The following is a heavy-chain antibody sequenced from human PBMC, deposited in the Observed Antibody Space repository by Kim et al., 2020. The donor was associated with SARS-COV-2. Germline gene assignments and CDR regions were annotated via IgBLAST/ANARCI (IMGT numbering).Heavy chain of an antibody. CDR1: GFTFSSQW. Sequence: GGSLRLSCAASGFTFSSQWMHWVRQGPGKGLVWVSRIKSDGSTTNYADSVKGRFTISRDNAKNLLYLQMNSLRVEDTAVYYCVRGISGWAWGQGTLVTVS. CDR3: VRGISGWA. V-gene: IGHV3-74*01. CDR2: IKSDGSTT. J-gene: IGHJ4*02. D-gene: IGHD6-19*01.